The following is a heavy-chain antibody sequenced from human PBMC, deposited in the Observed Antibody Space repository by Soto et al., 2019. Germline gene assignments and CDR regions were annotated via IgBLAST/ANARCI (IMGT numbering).Heavy chain of an antibody. D-gene: IGHD1-26*01. J-gene: IGHJ4*02. CDR1: GGSISSSNW. V-gene: IGHV4-4*02. CDR3: ARDPHPRYSGSYRYFDY. Sequence: QVQLQESGPGLVKPSGTLSLTCAVSGGSISSSNWWSWVRQPPGKGLEWIGEIYHSGSTNYNPSLKSRVTISVDKSKNQFSLKLSSVTAADTAVYYCARDPHPRYSGSYRYFDYWGQGTLVTVSS. CDR2: IYHSGST.